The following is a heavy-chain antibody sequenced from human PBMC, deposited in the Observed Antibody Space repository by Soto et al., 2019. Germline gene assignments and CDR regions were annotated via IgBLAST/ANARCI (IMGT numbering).Heavy chain of an antibody. V-gene: IGHV5-10-1*01. CDR3: ARGGGDFWSGFFLGFDP. Sequence: GESLKISCKGSGYSFTSYWISWVRQMPGKGLEWMGRIDPSDSYTNYSPSFQGHVTISADKSISTAYLQWSSLKASDTAMYYCARGGGDFWSGFFLGFDPWGQGILVNVSS. D-gene: IGHD3-3*01. CDR2: IDPSDSYT. CDR1: GYSFTSYW. J-gene: IGHJ5*02.